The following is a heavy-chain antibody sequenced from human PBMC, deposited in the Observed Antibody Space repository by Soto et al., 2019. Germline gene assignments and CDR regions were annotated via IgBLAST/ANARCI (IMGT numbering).Heavy chain of an antibody. J-gene: IGHJ4*02. D-gene: IGHD3-16*01. Sequence: PSETLSLTCAVSGDSLSSGGYLWIWIRQPPGKGLEWIGYIFHTGSTYYNPSLKSRVTMSVDSSKNQFSLKVNSVTAADTAVYFCAREGGESSDGLYYFDSWGQGSLVTVSS. CDR3: AREGGESSDGLYYFDS. CDR2: IFHTGST. CDR1: GDSLSSGGYL. V-gene: IGHV4-30-2*01.